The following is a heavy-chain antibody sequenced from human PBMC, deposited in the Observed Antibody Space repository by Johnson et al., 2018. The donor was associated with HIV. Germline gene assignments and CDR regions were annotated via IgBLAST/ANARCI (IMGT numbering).Heavy chain of an antibody. CDR3: ARGLYGSGSYYKTPLGAFDI. D-gene: IGHD3-10*01. Sequence: VQLVESGGGLVQPGGSLRLSCVASEFRFSTYDMHWVRQAPGKGLEWVSVIYSGGSTYYADSVKGRFTISRDNSKNTLYLQMNSLRAEDTAVYYCARGLYGSGSYYKTPLGAFDIWGQGTMVTVSS. J-gene: IGHJ3*02. CDR1: EFRFSTYD. CDR2: IYSGGST. V-gene: IGHV3-66*01.